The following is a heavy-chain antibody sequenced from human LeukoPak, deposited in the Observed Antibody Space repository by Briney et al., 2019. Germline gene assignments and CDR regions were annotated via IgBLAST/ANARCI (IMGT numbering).Heavy chain of an antibody. D-gene: IGHD3-22*01. J-gene: IGHJ4*02. CDR3: ARLPNYYDSSGYYEDHDY. V-gene: IGHV3-66*01. CDR2: MYSGGTT. CDR1: GLTVSNNY. Sequence: PGGSLRLSCAVSGLTVSNNYMSWVRQAPGKGLEWVSVMYSGGTTHYADSVKGRFTISRDNSQNTVYLQMNSLRAEDAAVYYCARLPNYYDSSGYYEDHDYWGQGTLVTVSS.